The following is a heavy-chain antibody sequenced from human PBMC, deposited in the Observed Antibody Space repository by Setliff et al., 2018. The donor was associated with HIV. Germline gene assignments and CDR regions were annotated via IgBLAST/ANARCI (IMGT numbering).Heavy chain of an antibody. D-gene: IGHD3-10*01. CDR1: DFSITSGYY. CDR3: ARHGLLWFGAGYNWFDP. CDR2: IYYSGST. V-gene: IGHV4-38-2*02. J-gene: IGHJ5*02. Sequence: KPSETLSLTCTVSDFSITSGYYWGWIRQPPGKGLEWIGSIYYSGSTYYNPSLKSRVTISVDTSKNQFSLKLSSVTAADTAVYYCARHGLLWFGAGYNWFDPWGQGTLVTVSS.